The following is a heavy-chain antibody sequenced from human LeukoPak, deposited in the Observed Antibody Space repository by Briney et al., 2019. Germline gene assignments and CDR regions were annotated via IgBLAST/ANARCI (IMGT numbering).Heavy chain of an antibody. V-gene: IGHV1-69*05. D-gene: IGHD2-2*01. CDR3: ARGDLRMYQLPRARNWFYP. J-gene: IGHJ5*02. CDR1: GGTFSSYA. Sequence: SVKVSCKASGGTFSSYAIRWVRQAPGQGLEWMGGIIPIFGTANYAQEFQGRVTITTDESTSTDYMELSSLGSEDTAVYYCARGDLRMYQLPRARNWFYPWGQGTLVTVSS. CDR2: IIPIFGTA.